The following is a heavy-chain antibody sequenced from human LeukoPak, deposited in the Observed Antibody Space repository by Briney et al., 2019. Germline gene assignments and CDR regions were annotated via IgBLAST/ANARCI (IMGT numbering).Heavy chain of an antibody. CDR2: ISSSSSYI. V-gene: IGHV3-21*01. D-gene: IGHD3-3*01. J-gene: IGHJ4*02. CDR1: GFTFSSYS. Sequence: GGSLRLSCAASGFTFSSYSMNWVRQAPGKELEWVSSISSSSSYIYYADSVKGRFTISRDNAKNSLYLQMNSLRAEDTAVYYCARGYYDFWSGYSTHFDYWGQGTLVTVSS. CDR3: ARGYYDFWSGYSTHFDY.